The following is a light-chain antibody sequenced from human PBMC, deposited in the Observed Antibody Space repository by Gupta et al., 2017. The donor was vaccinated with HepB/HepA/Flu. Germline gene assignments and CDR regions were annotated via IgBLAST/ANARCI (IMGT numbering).Light chain of an antibody. V-gene: IGKV1-39*01. CDR3: QQRDSAPYN. CDR1: QNINTY. CDR2: AAS. J-gene: IGKJ2*01. Sequence: DIQMTQSPSSLSASVGDRVTITCRASQNINTYLNWFQQKPGKAPKLLIYAASSLQSGLPSRFTGSGSGTDFSLTISSLQPEDFAIYYCQQRDSAPYNFGQGTILEMK.